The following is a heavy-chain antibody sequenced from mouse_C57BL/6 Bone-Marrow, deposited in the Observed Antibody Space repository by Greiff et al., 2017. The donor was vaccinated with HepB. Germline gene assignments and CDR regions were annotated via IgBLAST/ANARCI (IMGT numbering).Heavy chain of an antibody. Sequence: EVQLQESGGGLVKPGGSLKLSCAASGFTFSSYAMSWVRQTPEKRLEWVATISDGGSYTYYPDNVKGRFTISRDNAKNNLYLQMSHLKSEDTAMYYCARDPDYYGSLYYFDYWGQGTTLTVSS. V-gene: IGHV5-4*01. J-gene: IGHJ2*01. CDR1: GFTFSSYA. CDR2: ISDGGSYT. CDR3: ARDPDYYGSLYYFDY. D-gene: IGHD1-1*01.